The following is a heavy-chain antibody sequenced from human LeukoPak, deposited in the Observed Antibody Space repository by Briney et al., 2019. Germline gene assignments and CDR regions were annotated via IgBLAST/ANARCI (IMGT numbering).Heavy chain of an antibody. Sequence: GGSLRLSCGASGDTLSGHWMTWVRQAPGKGLEWVANIKKDGSEKYYVDSVKGRFTISRDNAKNSLYLEMNSLRAEDTALYYCARDLGVQEYGPGYWGQGTLVTVSS. D-gene: IGHD3-10*01. V-gene: IGHV3-7*03. CDR1: GDTLSGHW. J-gene: IGHJ4*02. CDR2: IKKDGSEK. CDR3: ARDLGVQEYGPGY.